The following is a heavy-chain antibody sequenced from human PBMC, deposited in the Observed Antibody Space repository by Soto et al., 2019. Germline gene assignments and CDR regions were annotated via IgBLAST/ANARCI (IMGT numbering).Heavy chain of an antibody. J-gene: IGHJ4*02. CDR1: GASISSDDYY. CDR2: IYHTGRT. D-gene: IGHD6-6*01. V-gene: IGHV4-30-4*01. Sequence: LSLTCNVSGASISSDDYYWTWIRQPPGKGLEWIGYIYHTGRTSYNPALRSRLTISIDRSKNQFYLTLSSVSAAETSLYYCARAQSSSPDFFDYCGQVTLVTVCS. CDR3: ARAQSSSPDFFDY.